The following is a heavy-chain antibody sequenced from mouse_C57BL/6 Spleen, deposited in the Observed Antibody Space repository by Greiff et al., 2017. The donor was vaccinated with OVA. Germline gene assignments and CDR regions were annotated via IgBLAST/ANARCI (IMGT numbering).Heavy chain of an antibody. J-gene: IGHJ3*01. CDR2: IWGDGSP. D-gene: IGHD2-4*01. V-gene: IGHV2-3*01. Sequence: QVTLKESGPGLVAPSQSLSITCTVSGFSLTSYGVSWVGQTPGKGLEWLGVIWGDGSPNYHSALISRRSISKDNSKSQGIVKRDSRQNDDTATDYCSKYDYAVAYWGQGTLVTVSA. CDR3: SKYDYAVAY. CDR1: GFSLTSYG.